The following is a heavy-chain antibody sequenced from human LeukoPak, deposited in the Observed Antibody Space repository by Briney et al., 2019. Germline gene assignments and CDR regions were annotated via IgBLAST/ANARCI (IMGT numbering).Heavy chain of an antibody. J-gene: IGHJ4*02. V-gene: IGHV4-59*08. CDR3: ARQEGPTRGSSSWYGMKL. D-gene: IGHD6-13*01. CDR2: IYYSGST. Sequence: PSETLSLTCTVSGGSISSYYWSWIRQPPGKGLEWIGYIYYSGSTNYNPSLKSRVTISVDTSKNQFSLKLSSVTAADTAVYYCARQEGPTRGSSSWYGMKLWGQGTLVTVSS. CDR1: GGSISSYY.